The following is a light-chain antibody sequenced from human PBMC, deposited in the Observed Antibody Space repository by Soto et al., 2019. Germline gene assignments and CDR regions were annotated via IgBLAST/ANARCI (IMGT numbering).Light chain of an antibody. CDR1: SGHSSYA. J-gene: IGLJ2*01. V-gene: IGLV4-69*01. CDR2: LNSDGSH. CDR3: QTWGTGILV. Sequence: QLVLTQSPSASASLGASVKLTCTLSSGHSSYASAWHQQQPEKGPRFLMKLNSDGSHNKGDGIPDRFSGSSSGAERHLTISSLQSEDEADYYCQTWGTGILVFGGGTKLTVL.